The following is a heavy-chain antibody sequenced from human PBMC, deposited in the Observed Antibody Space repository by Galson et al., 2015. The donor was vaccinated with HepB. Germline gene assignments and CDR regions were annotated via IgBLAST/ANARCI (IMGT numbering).Heavy chain of an antibody. V-gene: IGHV6-1*01. CDR3: ARVGGYCSSTSCYLSEDY. CDR2: TYYRSKWYN. J-gene: IGHJ4*02. D-gene: IGHD2-2*01. Sequence: CAISGDSVSSNSAAWNWIRQSPSRGLEWLGRTYYRSKWYNDYAVSVKSRITINPDTSKNQFSLQLNSVTPEDTAVYYCARVGGYCSSTSCYLSEDYWGQGTLVTVSS. CDR1: GDSVSSNSAA.